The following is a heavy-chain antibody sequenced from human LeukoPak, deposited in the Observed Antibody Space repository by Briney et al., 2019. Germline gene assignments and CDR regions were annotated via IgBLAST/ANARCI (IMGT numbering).Heavy chain of an antibody. V-gene: IGHV1-69*13. CDR3: ARGGDYISTTPFDY. Sequence: GASVKVSCKASGGTFSSYAISWVRQAPGQGLEWMGGIIPIFGTANYAQKFQGRVTITADESTSTAYMELSSLRSEDTAVYYCARGGDYISTTPFDYWGQGTLVTVSS. CDR2: IIPIFGTA. D-gene: IGHD2-2*01. J-gene: IGHJ4*02. CDR1: GGTFSSYA.